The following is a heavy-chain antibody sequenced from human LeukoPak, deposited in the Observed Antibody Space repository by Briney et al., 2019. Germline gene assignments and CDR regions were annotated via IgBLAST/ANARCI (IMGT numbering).Heavy chain of an antibody. CDR3: ARGAAGELLWYFDY. D-gene: IGHD1-26*01. J-gene: IGHJ4*02. CDR1: GGSISSSSYY. V-gene: IGHV4-39*07. Sequence: PSETLSLTCTVSGGSISSSSYYWGWIRQPPGKGLEWIGSIYYSGSTYYNPSLKSRVTISVDTSKNQFSLKLSSVTAADTAVYYCARGAAGELLWYFDYWGQGTLVTVSS. CDR2: IYYSGST.